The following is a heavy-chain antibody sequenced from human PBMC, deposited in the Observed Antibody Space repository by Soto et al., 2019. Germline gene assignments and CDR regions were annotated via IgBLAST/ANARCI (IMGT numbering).Heavy chain of an antibody. V-gene: IGHV3-11*01. CDR1: GFTFSDYY. CDR3: AASYDSSGYYSPFDY. Sequence: PGGSLRLSCAASGFTFSDYYMSWIRQAPGKGLEWVSYISSSGSTIYYADSVKGRFTISRDNAKNSLYLQMNSLRAEDTAVYYCAASYDSSGYYSPFDYWGQGTLVTVSS. D-gene: IGHD3-22*01. J-gene: IGHJ4*02. CDR2: ISSSGSTI.